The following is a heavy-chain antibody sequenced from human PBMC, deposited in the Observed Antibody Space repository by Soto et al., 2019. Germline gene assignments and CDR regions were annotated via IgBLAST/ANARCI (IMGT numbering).Heavy chain of an antibody. D-gene: IGHD3-3*01. CDR3: ARARSYDFWSGSWFDP. V-gene: IGHV1-18*01. CDR1: GYTFTSYG. Sequence: ASVKVSCKASGYTFTSYGISWVRQAPGQGLEWMGWISAYNGNTNYAQKLQGRVTMTTDTSTSTAYMELRSLRSDDTAVYYCARARSYDFWSGSWFDPWGQGTLVTVSS. J-gene: IGHJ5*02. CDR2: ISAYNGNT.